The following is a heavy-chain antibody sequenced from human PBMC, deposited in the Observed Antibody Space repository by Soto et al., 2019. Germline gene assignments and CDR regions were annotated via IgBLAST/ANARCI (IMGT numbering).Heavy chain of an antibody. J-gene: IGHJ6*02. CDR1: GGSISSSSYY. D-gene: IGHD2-21*02. CDR3: ARDLWGYCGTDCYPLDV. CDR2: INNSGSA. Sequence: PSETLSLTCTVSGGSISSSSYYWGWIRQPPGKGLQWIGHINNSGSANYNPPLKSRVTISVHTSKNQFSLKLNSVTAADTAVYYCARDLWGYCGTDCYPLDVWGQGTTVTVSS. V-gene: IGHV4-39*07.